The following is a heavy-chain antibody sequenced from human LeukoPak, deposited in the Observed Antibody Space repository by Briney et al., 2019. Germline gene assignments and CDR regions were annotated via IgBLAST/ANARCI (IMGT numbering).Heavy chain of an antibody. D-gene: IGHD3-22*01. J-gene: IGHJ6*02. Sequence: ASVKVSCKASGGTFSSSAISWVRQAPGQGLEWMGGIIPIFGTANYAQKFQGRVTITADESTSTAYMELSSLRSEDTAVYYCARDNQRYYDSSGYQNYYYYGMDVWGQGTTVTVSS. CDR2: IIPIFGTA. CDR3: ARDNQRYYDSSGYQNYYYYGMDV. V-gene: IGHV1-69*01. CDR1: GGTFSSSA.